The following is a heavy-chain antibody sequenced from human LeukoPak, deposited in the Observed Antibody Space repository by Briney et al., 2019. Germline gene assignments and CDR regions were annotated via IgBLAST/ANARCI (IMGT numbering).Heavy chain of an antibody. CDR2: INSDGSST. D-gene: IGHD2-21*02. CDR1: GFTFSSYW. Sequence: GGSLRLSCAASGFTFSSYWMHWVRQAPGKGLVWVSRINSDGSSTIYADSVKGRFTISRDNAKNTLYLQMDSLRAEDTAVYYCAKADLLVVTAILDYFDYWGQGTLVTVSS. CDR3: AKADLLVVTAILDYFDY. V-gene: IGHV3-74*01. J-gene: IGHJ4*02.